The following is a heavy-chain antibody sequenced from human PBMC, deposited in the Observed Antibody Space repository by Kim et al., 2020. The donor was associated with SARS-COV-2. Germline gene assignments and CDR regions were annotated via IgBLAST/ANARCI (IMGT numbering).Heavy chain of an antibody. CDR1: GYSITSNA. D-gene: IGHD4-17*01. CDR3: VRAVWGSVTTSWLDP. J-gene: IGHJ5*02. CDR2: VNTKTGNP. Sequence: ASVKVSCKASGYSITSNAMNWVRQAPGQGLEWMGWVNTKTGNPTYAQGFTGRFVFSLETSVSTAYLQINSLKADDTAVYYCVRAVWGSVTTSWLDPWGQGTLVTVSS. V-gene: IGHV7-4-1*02.